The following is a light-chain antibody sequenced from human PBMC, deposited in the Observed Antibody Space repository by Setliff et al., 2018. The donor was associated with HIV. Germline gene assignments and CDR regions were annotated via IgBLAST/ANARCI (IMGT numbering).Light chain of an antibody. CDR1: SSDVGGYNY. J-gene: IGLJ1*01. CDR2: EVS. Sequence: HSALTQPASVSGSPGQSITISCTGTSSDVGGYNYVSWYQQHPGKAPKLMIYEVSNRPSGVSNRFSGSKSGNTASLTISGLQAEDEADYYCSSYTSSSPRVFGTGTKVTVL. V-gene: IGLV2-14*01. CDR3: SSYTSSSPRV.